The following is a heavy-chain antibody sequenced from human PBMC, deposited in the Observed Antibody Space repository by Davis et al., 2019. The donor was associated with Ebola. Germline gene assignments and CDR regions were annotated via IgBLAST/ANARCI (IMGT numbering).Heavy chain of an antibody. V-gene: IGHV3-9*03. D-gene: IGHD3-10*01. Sequence: SLKISCAASGFTFDDFAMHWVRQAPGKGLEWVSRISWNSASIAYADSVKGRFTISRDNAKNSLYLQMNSLRAGDMALYYYAKSTRGVNGGSFDSWGQGTLVTVSS. CDR1: GFTFDDFA. CDR2: ISWNSASI. J-gene: IGHJ4*02. CDR3: AKSTRGVNGGSFDS.